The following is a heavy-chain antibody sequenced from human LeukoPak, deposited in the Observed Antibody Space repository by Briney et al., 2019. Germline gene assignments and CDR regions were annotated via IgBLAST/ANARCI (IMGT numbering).Heavy chain of an antibody. CDR3: AKEGNSSAFDY. CDR1: GFTFTGSY. CDR2: IHPNSGGT. V-gene: IGHV1-2*04. D-gene: IGHD2/OR15-2a*01. J-gene: IGHJ4*02. Sequence: AAVKVSCKASGFTFTGSYLHWVRQAPGQGLEWMGWIHPNSGGTNYAQRFQDWVTMTRDTSITTVYMELNTLKSDDTAVYYCAKEGNSSAFDYWGQGTLVTVSS.